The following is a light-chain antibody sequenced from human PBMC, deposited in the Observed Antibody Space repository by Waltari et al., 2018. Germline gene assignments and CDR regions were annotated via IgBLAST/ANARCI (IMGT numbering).Light chain of an antibody. Sequence: DIQMTQYPSTLSASVGDRVTITCRASQSISSWLAWYQQKQGKAPKILIYKVSSLESRVPSRFGGSGSGTEFTLTISSLQPDDFATYSCQQYNSYSPWTFGQGTKVEIK. J-gene: IGKJ1*01. CDR1: QSISSW. CDR3: QQYNSYSPWT. CDR2: KVS. V-gene: IGKV1-5*03.